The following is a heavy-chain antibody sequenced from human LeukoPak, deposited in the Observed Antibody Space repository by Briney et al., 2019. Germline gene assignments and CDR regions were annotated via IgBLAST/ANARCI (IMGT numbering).Heavy chain of an antibody. D-gene: IGHD4-11*01. V-gene: IGHV3-21*01. Sequence: GGSLRLSCAASGFTFSDYTMNWVRQAPGKGLESVSSITSRSSHIYIADSVKGRFTISRDNAKNSLFLQMSSLRVEDTAVYYCARVAQGATTENYFYYYMDVWGKGTTVTVSS. CDR3: ARVAQGATTENYFYYYMDV. J-gene: IGHJ6*03. CDR2: ITSRSSHI. CDR1: GFTFSDYT.